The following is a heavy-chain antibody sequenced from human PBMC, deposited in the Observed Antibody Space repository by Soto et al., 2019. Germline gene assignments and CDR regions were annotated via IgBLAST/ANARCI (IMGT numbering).Heavy chain of an antibody. CDR1: GNSISRGGYY. Sequence: PSETLSLTCTVSGNSISRGGYYWNWIRQHPEKGLEWIGYIDYSGSTYYNPSLRSRVIISGDTSENQFSLKLSSVTAADTAVYYCARNPSSGWSGFDYWGRGTLVTVSS. CDR2: IDYSGST. V-gene: IGHV4-31*03. J-gene: IGHJ4*02. D-gene: IGHD6-19*01. CDR3: ARNPSSGWSGFDY.